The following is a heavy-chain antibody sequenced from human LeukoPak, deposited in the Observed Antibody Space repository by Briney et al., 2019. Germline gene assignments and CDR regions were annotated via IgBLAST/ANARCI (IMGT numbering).Heavy chain of an antibody. D-gene: IGHD3-22*01. V-gene: IGHV4-30-2*01. CDR1: GGSISSGGYY. CDR3: ARERAHYYYDREWRY. Sequence: SETLSLTCTVSGGSISSGGYYWSWIRQPPGKGLEWIGYIYHSGSTYYNPSLKSRVTISVDRSKNQFSLKLSSVTAADTAVYYCARERAHYYYDREWRYWGQGTLVTVSS. CDR2: IYHSGST. J-gene: IGHJ4*02.